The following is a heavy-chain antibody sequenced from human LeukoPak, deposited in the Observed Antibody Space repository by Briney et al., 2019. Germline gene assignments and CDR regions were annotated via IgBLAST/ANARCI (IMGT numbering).Heavy chain of an antibody. J-gene: IGHJ3*02. CDR1: GYTFTGHF. D-gene: IGHD3-22*01. CDR2: ISPNSCDT. Sequence: ASVKVSCKASGYTFTGHFMHWVRQAPGQGLEWMGWISPNSCDTNYAQKFQGRVTMTRDTSISTAYMELSRLRSDDTAVYYCARPYYYDTTGYTHDDAFDIWGQGTMVTVSS. V-gene: IGHV1-2*02. CDR3: ARPYYYDTTGYTHDDAFDI.